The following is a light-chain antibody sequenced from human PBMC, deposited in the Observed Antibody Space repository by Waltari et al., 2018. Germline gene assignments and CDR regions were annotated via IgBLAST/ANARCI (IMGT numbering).Light chain of an antibody. CDR1: SSDLGGYDF. CDR2: DVS. V-gene: IGLV2-14*03. CDR3: SSYTTTYTFV. J-gene: IGLJ3*02. Sequence: QSALTQPASVSGSPGQSITISCTGTSSDLGGYDFVSWYQQHPGKAPKLMIYDVSHRPSGVSSRFSGSKSGNTASLTISGLQAEDEADYYCSSYTTTYTFVFGGGTKLTVL.